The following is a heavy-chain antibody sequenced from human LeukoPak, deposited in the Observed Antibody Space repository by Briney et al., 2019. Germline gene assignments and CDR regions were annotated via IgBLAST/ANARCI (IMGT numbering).Heavy chain of an antibody. V-gene: IGHV3-30-3*01. D-gene: IGHD7-27*01. CDR3: VRSPGPFDY. Sequence: AGRSLRLSCAASGFTFSSYAMHWVRQAPGKGLEWVAVISYDGSNKYYADSVKGRFTISRDNSKNALYLQMNSLRAEDTAVYYCVRSPGPFDYWGQGTLVTVSS. CDR1: GFTFSSYA. J-gene: IGHJ4*02. CDR2: ISYDGSNK.